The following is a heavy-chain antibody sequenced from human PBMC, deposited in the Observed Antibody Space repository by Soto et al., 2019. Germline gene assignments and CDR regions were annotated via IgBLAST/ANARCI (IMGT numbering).Heavy chain of an antibody. D-gene: IGHD1-20*01. V-gene: IGHV3-15*01. CDR3: TSLYQGISN. CDR1: GFTFSSVW. CDR2: ILSKTDAETT. J-gene: IGHJ4*02. Sequence: GGSLRLSCAASGFTFSSVWMSWVRQIPGKGLEWVGRILSKTDAETTDYAAPVKGRFTISRDDSKNALYLQMNSLKTEDTAVYYCTSLYQGISNWGQGTLVTVSS.